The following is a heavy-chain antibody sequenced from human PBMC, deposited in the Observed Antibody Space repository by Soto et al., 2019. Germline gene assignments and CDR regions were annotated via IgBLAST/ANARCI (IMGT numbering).Heavy chain of an antibody. V-gene: IGHV2-5*02. CDR1: GLSLNTNGVG. CDR2: IYWDDEK. J-gene: IGHJ4*02. CDR3: AHSPDYYGPAFDN. Sequence: PTLGSATQTQTLTVTVVGLSLNTNGVGVGWIRQPPGRALEWLALIYWDDEKRYSPSLKSRLTITKDTSKNQVVLTMTNLDPVDTATYYYAHSPDYYGPAFDNWGQGTLVTVSA. D-gene: IGHD3-10*01.